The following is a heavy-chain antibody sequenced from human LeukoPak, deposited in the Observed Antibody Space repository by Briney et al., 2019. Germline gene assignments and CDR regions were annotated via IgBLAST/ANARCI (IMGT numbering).Heavy chain of an antibody. CDR3: ARAIMITFGGVIADTDAFDI. V-gene: IGHV4-39*01. J-gene: IGHJ3*02. CDR2: IYYSGST. D-gene: IGHD3-16*02. Sequence: SETLSLTCTVSGGSISSSSYYWGWIRQPPGKGLEWIGSIYYSGSTYYNPSLKSRVTISVDTSKNQFSLTLSSVTAADTAVYYCARAIMITFGGVIADTDAFDIWGQGTMVTVSS. CDR1: GGSISSSSYY.